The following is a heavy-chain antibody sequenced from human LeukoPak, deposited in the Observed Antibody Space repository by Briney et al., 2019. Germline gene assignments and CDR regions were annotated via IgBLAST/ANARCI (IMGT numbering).Heavy chain of an antibody. CDR2: ISSSSRDI. V-gene: IGHV3-21*04. CDR3: ARGSKEDSYGWVYYYYMDV. J-gene: IGHJ6*03. CDR1: GFTFSSYT. Sequence: GGSLRLSCAASGFTFSSYTMNWVRQAPGKGLEWVAVISSSSRDIFYADSVKGRFSISRDNTHNSLSLRMNSLRAEDTAVYYCARGSKEDSYGWVYYYYMDVWGKGTTVTISS. D-gene: IGHD5-18*01.